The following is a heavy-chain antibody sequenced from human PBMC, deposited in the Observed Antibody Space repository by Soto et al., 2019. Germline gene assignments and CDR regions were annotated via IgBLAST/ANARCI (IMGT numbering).Heavy chain of an antibody. CDR2: TYYSGST. Sequence: PSETLSLTCTVSGGSISSGDYYWSWIRQPPGKGLGWIGYTYYSGSTYYNPSLKSRVTISVDTSKNQFSLKLSSVTAADTAVYYCARDENHTFQHWGQGTLVTVPS. V-gene: IGHV4-30-4*01. CDR1: GGSISSGDYY. J-gene: IGHJ1*01. CDR3: ARDENHTFQH.